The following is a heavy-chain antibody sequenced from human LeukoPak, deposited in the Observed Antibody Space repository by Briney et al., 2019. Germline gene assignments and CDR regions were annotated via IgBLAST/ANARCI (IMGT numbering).Heavy chain of an antibody. Sequence: SETLSLTCTVSGGSISRSSYYWGWIRQPPGKGLEWIATIYYSGSTYYNPSLKSRVTISVDTSKNQFSLKLSSVTAADTAVYYCARLLRPYSYDSSGYFTTSFDFWGQGTMVTVSS. V-gene: IGHV4-39*01. CDR2: IYYSGST. CDR3: ARLLRPYSYDSSGYFTTSFDF. CDR1: GGSISRSSYY. D-gene: IGHD3-22*01. J-gene: IGHJ3*01.